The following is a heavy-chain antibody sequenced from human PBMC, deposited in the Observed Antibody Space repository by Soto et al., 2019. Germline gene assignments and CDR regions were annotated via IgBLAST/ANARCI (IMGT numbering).Heavy chain of an antibody. CDR3: ARPTRYYYDSSGPSAWFDP. D-gene: IGHD3-22*01. CDR1: GYTFTNYG. CDR2: IVGYIGNA. V-gene: IGHV1-18*01. J-gene: IGHJ5*02. Sequence: GASVKVSCKASGYTFTNYGVSWVRQAPGQGLEWMGWIVGYIGNANYAQKLQGRVTFTTDESTSTAYMELSSLRSEDTAVYYCARPTRYYYDSSGPSAWFDPWGQGTLVTVSS.